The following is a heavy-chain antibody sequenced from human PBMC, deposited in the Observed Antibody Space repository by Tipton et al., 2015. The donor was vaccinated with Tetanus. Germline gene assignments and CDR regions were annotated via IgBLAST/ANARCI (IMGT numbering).Heavy chain of an antibody. J-gene: IGHJ4*02. CDR2: LSYDGTHE. CDR3: ARDSPREFTSDWYAHFDN. V-gene: IGHV3-30*03. Sequence: SLRLSCVASGFAFSSYDMHWVRQTPGKGLEWLAVLSYDGTHEHYADSVKGRFTISRDNSENILFLQMSSLRAEDRAVYYCARDSPREFTSDWYAHFDNWGQGTVVSVAS. CDR1: GFAFSSYD. D-gene: IGHD6-19*01.